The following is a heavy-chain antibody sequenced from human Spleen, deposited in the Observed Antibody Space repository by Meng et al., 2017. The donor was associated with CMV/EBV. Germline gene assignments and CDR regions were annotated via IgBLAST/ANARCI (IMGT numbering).Heavy chain of an antibody. Sequence: SGFILGEYDMHWVRQIADRGLEWVAVISKHGNIRLYGESVKGRFTISRDNLRSTLSLQMNNLREEDSAVYYCARDLIVGSPDYLDYWGQGTLVTVSS. V-gene: IGHV3-30*14. CDR3: ARDLIVGSPDYLDY. D-gene: IGHD2-21*01. J-gene: IGHJ4*02. CDR2: ISKHGNIR. CDR1: GFILGEYD.